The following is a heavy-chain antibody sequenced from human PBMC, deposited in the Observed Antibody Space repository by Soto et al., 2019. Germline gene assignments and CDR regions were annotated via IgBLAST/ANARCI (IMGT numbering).Heavy chain of an antibody. CDR3: ARGDRIAAAGIESCYYYYYGMDV. CDR2: IIPIFGTA. Sequence: GASVKVSCKASGGTFSSYAISWVRQAPGQGLEWMGGIIPIFGTANYAQKFQGRVTITADKSTSTAYMELSSLRSEDTAVYYCARGDRIAAAGIESCYYYYYGMDVWGQGTTVTVSS. D-gene: IGHD6-13*01. V-gene: IGHV1-69*06. J-gene: IGHJ6*02. CDR1: GGTFSSYA.